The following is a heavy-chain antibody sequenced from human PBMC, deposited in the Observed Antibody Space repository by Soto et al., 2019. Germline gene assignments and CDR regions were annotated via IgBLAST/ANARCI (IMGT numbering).Heavy chain of an antibody. V-gene: IGHV3-66*01. D-gene: IGHD3-10*01. CDR2: IYSGGST. CDR1: GFTVSSNY. CDR3: ANRLWFVSGIGPFDS. J-gene: IGHJ4*02. Sequence: GGSLRLSCAASGFTVSSNYMSWVRQAPGKGLEWVSVIYSGGSTYYADSVKGRFTISRDNSKNTLYLQMNSLRAEDTAVHYCANRLWFVSGIGPFDSWGQEPGVTASS.